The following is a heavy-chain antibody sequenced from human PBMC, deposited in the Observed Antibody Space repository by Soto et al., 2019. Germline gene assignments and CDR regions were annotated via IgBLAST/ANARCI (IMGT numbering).Heavy chain of an antibody. CDR1: GGTFSSYT. D-gene: IGHD1-26*01. J-gene: IGHJ3*02. Sequence: QVQLVQSGAAVTKPGSAVKVSCKASGGTFSSYTISWVRQAPGQGLEWMGRIIPILGIANYAQKFQGRVTITADKSTSTAYMELSSLRSEHTAVYYCAYGDDSSGAFDIWGQGTMVTVSS. CDR2: IIPILGIA. V-gene: IGHV1-69*02. CDR3: AYGDDSSGAFDI.